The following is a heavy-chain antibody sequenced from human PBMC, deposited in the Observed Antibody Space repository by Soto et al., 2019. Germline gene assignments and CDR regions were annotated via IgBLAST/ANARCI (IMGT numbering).Heavy chain of an antibody. Sequence: QVQLVQSGAEEKKPGASVKVSCKASGYTFSDYAMHWVRQAPGQRLEWMGWINAGNGNTKYSQKFQGRVTIIRDTFASTAYMELTILRSEDTAVYYCARNAAYCGGDCYLYWYFDLWGRGTPVTVSS. V-gene: IGHV1-3*05. CDR1: GYTFSDYA. CDR3: ARNAAYCGGDCYLYWYFDL. D-gene: IGHD2-21*02. J-gene: IGHJ2*01. CDR2: INAGNGNT.